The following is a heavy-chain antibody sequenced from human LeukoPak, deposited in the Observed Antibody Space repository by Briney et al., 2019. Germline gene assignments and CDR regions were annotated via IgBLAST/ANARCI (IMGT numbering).Heavy chain of an antibody. J-gene: IGHJ4*02. CDR3: ATGNYYDSRGYYTFGH. V-gene: IGHV3-74*01. CDR2: INGDGSTT. D-gene: IGHD3-22*01. CDR1: GFAFNKYW. Sequence: GGSLRLSCAASGFAFNKYWTHWVRQTPGKGLVWVSRINGDGSTTSYADSVKGGFTISRDNAKNTLYLQMSSLRAEDTAVYYCATGNYYDSRGYYTFGHWGQGTLVTVSS.